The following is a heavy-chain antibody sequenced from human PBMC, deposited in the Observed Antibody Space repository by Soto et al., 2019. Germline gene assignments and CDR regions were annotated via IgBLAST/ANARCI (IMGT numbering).Heavy chain of an antibody. Sequence: QITLKESGPTLVKPTQTLTLTCTFSGFSLRTSGVGVGWIRQPPGKALEWLAVIYWDDDKRYSPSLKSRLTIPKDSSRNRVVFTMTNMDPVDTATYFCAHTTWPAAGAFYFWGQGTLVTASS. J-gene: IGHJ4*02. CDR2: IYWDDDK. D-gene: IGHD6-13*01. CDR1: GFSLRTSGVG. V-gene: IGHV2-5*02. CDR3: AHTTWPAAGAFYF.